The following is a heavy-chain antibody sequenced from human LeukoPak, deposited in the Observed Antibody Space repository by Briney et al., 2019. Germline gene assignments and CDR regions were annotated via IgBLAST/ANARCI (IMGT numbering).Heavy chain of an antibody. Sequence: GGSLRLSCAASGFTVSSNYMSWVRQAPGKGLEWVSVIYGGVNTVYADSVQGRFTISRDNSKNTLYLQMSSLRAEDTAVYYCAKSPKTGFLFDYWGKGTLVTVAS. CDR1: GFTVSSNY. J-gene: IGHJ4*02. D-gene: IGHD1-1*01. CDR3: AKSPKTGFLFDY. V-gene: IGHV3-66*01. CDR2: IYGGVNT.